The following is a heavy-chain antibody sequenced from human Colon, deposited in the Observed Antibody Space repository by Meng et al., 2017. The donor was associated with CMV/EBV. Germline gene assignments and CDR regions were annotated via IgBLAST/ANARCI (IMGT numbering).Heavy chain of an antibody. D-gene: IGHD3-16*01. V-gene: IGHV1-2*02. CDR3: AREKQGACDY. Sequence: ASVKVSCKASPYTFTGQYMHWVRQAPGQGLEWMGWITPKNGGTLHAQRFQDRVTMTWDTSVNTGYMEMSILTSDDTAPYYCAREKQGACDYWGQGTLVTVSS. J-gene: IGHJ4*02. CDR2: ITPKNGGT. CDR1: PYTFTGQY.